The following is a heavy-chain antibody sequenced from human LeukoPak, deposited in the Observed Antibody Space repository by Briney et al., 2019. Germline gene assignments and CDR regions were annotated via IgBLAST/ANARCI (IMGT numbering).Heavy chain of an antibody. V-gene: IGHV3-23*01. CDR3: ARVVLVDRSRGYDHYFDY. J-gene: IGHJ4*02. CDR1: GFTFSNSA. D-gene: IGHD3-22*01. Sequence: SGGSLRLSCAASGFTFSNSAMTWVRQVPGKGPEWVSGISNSGGSTYYADFVRGRFTISRDNAKNSLYLQMNSLRAEDTAVYYCARVVLVDRSRGYDHYFDYWGQGTLVTVSS. CDR2: ISNSGGST.